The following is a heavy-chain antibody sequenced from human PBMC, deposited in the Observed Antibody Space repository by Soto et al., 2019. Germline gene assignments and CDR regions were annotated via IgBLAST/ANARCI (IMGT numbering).Heavy chain of an antibody. D-gene: IGHD2-21*01. J-gene: IGHJ6*02. CDR1: GSIFSSYW. V-gene: IGHV3-74*01. Sequence: EVQLVESGGGLVQPGGSLRLSCAASGSIFSSYWMHWVRQAPGKGLVWVXRLHSDGRTTSYADSVKGRFTISRDNAKNTLYLQMNSLRAEDTAVYYCARQLPXAIRGXXXXSYGMDVWGQGTTVTVSS. CDR3: ARQLPXAIRGXXXXSYGMDV. CDR2: LHSDGRTT.